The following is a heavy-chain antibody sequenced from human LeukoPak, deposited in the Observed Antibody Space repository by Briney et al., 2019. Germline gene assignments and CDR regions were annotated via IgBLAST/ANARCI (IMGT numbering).Heavy chain of an antibody. CDR2: ISYDGSNK. V-gene: IGHV3-30-3*01. J-gene: IGHJ6*04. CDR3: ARTWELQACMDV. Sequence: GRSLRLSCAASGFTFSSYAMHWVRQAPGKGLEWVAVISYDGSNKYYADSVKGRFTISRDNSKNTLYLQMNSLRAEDTAVYYCARTWELQACMDVWGKGTTVTVSS. CDR1: GFTFSSYA. D-gene: IGHD1-26*01.